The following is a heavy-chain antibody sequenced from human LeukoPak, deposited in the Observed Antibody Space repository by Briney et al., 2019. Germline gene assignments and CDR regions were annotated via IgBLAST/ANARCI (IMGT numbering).Heavy chain of an antibody. J-gene: IGHJ4*02. Sequence: ASVKVSCKASGYTFTSYDIIWVRQATGQGLEWMGWMNPNSGNTGYAQKFQGRVTMTRNTSISTAYMELSSLRSEDTAVYYCARANSYDSSGNFDYWGQGTLVTVSS. CDR1: GYTFTSYD. V-gene: IGHV1-8*01. CDR3: ARANSYDSSGNFDY. D-gene: IGHD3-22*01. CDR2: MNPNSGNT.